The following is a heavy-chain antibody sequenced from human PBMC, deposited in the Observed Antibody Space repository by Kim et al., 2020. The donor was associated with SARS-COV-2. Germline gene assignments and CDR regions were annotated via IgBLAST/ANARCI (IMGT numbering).Heavy chain of an antibody. V-gene: IGHV3-7*03. CDR1: GFTFSSYW. CDR2: IKQDGSEK. CDR3: ARXNXFIGTNYYYGMEV. J-gene: IGHJ6*02. D-gene: IGHD1-7*01. Sequence: GGSLRLSCAASGFTFSSYWMSWVRQAPGKGLEWVANIKQDGSEKYYVDSVKGRFXISRDNAKNSLYLQMXSLRAEDTAVYYCARXNXFIGTNYYYGMEVWGQXXXVTVSS.